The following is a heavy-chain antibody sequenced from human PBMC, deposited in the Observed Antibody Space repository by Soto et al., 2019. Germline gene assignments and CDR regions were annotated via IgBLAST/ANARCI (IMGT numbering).Heavy chain of an antibody. CDR2: ISYDGSNK. J-gene: IGHJ4*02. D-gene: IGHD3-10*01. V-gene: IGHV3-30*18. CDR1: GFTFSSYG. CDR3: AKPSLLWFRECDY. Sequence: QVQLVESGGGVVQPGRSLRLSCAASGFTFSSYGMHWVRQAPGKGLEWVAVISYDGSNKYYADSVKGRFTISRDNSKNTLYLQMNSLRAEDTAVYYCAKPSLLWFRECDYWGQRTLVTVSS.